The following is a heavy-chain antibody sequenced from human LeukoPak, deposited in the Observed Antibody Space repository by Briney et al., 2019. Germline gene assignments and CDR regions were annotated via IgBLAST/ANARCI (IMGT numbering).Heavy chain of an antibody. CDR1: GYTFTGCY. CDR2: INPNSGGT. V-gene: IGHV1-2*06. Sequence: ASVKVSCKASGYTFTGCYMHWVRPAPGQGLEWMGRINPNSGGTNYAQKFQGRVTMTRDTSISTAYMELSRLRSDDTAVYYCARESLGYCSSTSCYFSEDYYYYGMDVWGQGTTVTVSS. D-gene: IGHD2-2*01. J-gene: IGHJ6*02. CDR3: ARESLGYCSSTSCYFSEDYYYYGMDV.